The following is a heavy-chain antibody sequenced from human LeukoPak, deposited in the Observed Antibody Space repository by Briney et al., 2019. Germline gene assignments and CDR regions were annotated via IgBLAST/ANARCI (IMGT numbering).Heavy chain of an antibody. D-gene: IGHD3-10*01. V-gene: IGHV3-7*01. J-gene: IGHJ4*02. CDR1: GFTFSSYW. CDR2: IKQDGSEK. Sequence: GGSLRLSCAASGFTFSSYWMSWVRQAPGKGLEWVANIKQDGSEKYYVDSVKGRFTISRDNAKNSLYLQMNSLRAEDTAVYSCARDSVNPLWFGELFKGFDYWGQGTLVTVSS. CDR3: ARDSVNPLWFGELFKGFDY.